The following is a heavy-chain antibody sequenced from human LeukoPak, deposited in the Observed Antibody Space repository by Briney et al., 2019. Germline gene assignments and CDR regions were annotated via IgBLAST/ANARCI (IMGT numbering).Heavy chain of an antibody. CDR2: IRYDGSNK. CDR1: GFTFSSYG. D-gene: IGHD3-22*01. J-gene: IGHJ4*02. Sequence: GGSLRLSCAASGFTFSSYGMHWVRQAPGKGLEWVAFIRYDGSNKYYADSVKGRFTISRDNSKNTLYLQMNSLRAEDTAVYYCAKAVRTYPMIVVPALDYWGQGTLVTVSS. CDR3: AKAVRTYPMIVVPALDY. V-gene: IGHV3-30*02.